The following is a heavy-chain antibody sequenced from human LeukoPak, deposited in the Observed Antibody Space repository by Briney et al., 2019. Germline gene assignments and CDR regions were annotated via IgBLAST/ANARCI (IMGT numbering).Heavy chain of an antibody. CDR3: ARAGYYLDAFDI. D-gene: IGHD1-26*01. Sequence: PSETLSLTCTVSGGSISSYYWSWIRQPPGKGLEWIGYIYYSGSTNYNPSLKSRVTISVDTSKNQFSLKLSSVTAADTAVHYCARAGYYLDAFDIWGQGTVVTVSS. CDR1: GGSISSYY. J-gene: IGHJ3*02. CDR2: IYYSGST. V-gene: IGHV4-59*01.